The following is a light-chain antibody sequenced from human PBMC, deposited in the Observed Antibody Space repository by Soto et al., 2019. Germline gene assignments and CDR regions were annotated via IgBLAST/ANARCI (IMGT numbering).Light chain of an antibody. Sequence: EIVMKQSPATLSLSPGERATLSCRASLNVNSYLAWYQQKPGQAPRLLIYDASNRAAGIPARFSGSGSGTDFTLTISSLEPEDFAIYYCQQRQYWPSITFGQGTAWRL. CDR1: LNVNSY. V-gene: IGKV3-11*01. J-gene: IGKJ5*01. CDR3: QQRQYWPSIT. CDR2: DAS.